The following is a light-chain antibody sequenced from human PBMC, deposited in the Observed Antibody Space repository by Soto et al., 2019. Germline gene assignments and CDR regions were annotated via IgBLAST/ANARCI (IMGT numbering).Light chain of an antibody. CDR1: SSDIGDYGY. V-gene: IGLV2-8*01. J-gene: IGLJ2*01. CDR2: EVS. Sequence: QSALTQPPSASGSPGQSVTISCTGTSSDIGDYGYVSWYQQHPGKAPKLIISEVSKRPSGVPDRFSGSKSGNTTSLTVSGLQAEDEADYYCSSYAASNSVIFGGGTKLTVL. CDR3: SSYAASNSVI.